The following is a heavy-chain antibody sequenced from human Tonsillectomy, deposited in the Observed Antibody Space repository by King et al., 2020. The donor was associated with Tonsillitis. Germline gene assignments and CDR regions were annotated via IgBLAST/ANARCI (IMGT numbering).Heavy chain of an antibody. CDR2: FYHSGST. Sequence: LQLQESGPGLVKPSETLSLTCAVSGYSISSGYYWGWIRQPPGKGLEWIGSFYHSGSTYYNPSLKSRVTISVATAKNQFSLKLSSVTAADTAVYYCARVGCYTVTTVFDYWGQGTLVTVSS. D-gene: IGHD4-17*01. J-gene: IGHJ4*02. V-gene: IGHV4-38-2*01. CDR3: ARVGCYTVTTVFDY. CDR1: GYSISSGYY.